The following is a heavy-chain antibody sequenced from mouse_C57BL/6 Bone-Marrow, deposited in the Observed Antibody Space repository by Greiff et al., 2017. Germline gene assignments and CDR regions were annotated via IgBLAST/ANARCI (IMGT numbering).Heavy chain of an antibody. CDR1: GYTFTSYW. V-gene: IGHV1-69*01. J-gene: IGHJ4*01. CDR2: IDPSASYT. CDR3: ALYLAMDY. Sequence: QVQLQQPGAELVMPGASVKLSCKASGYTFTSYWMHWVKQRPGQGLEWIGEIDPSASYTNSTQQFKGKSTLTVDKSSSPAYMPLSSLTSEASAVYYGALYLAMDYWGQGTSVTVSS. D-gene: IGHD1-3*01.